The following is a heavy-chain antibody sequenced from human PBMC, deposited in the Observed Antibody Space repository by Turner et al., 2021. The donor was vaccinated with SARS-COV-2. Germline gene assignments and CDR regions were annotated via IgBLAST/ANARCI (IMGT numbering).Heavy chain of an antibody. CDR2: IYYSGCT. CDR1: GRPISSSSYY. CDR3: SRHWEVAAAAYLARFDP. Sequence: QLQLLESGPGLVKPSETLSLTCTVSGRPISSSSYYWGRIRQPPGTGLEWFGCIYYSGCTYYNPARKSRGTISVDTSKYQFSLKLTFVTAADTAVYFCSRHWEVAAAAYLARFDPWGQGTLVTVSS. V-gene: IGHV4-39*01. D-gene: IGHD6-13*01. J-gene: IGHJ5*02.